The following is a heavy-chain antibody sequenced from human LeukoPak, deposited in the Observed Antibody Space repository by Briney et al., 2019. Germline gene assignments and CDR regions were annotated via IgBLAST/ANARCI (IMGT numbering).Heavy chain of an antibody. V-gene: IGHV1-18*04. D-gene: IGHD5-12*01. CDR1: GYTFTSYG. J-gene: IGHJ6*04. CDR3: AGDGNSGYDYYYYYGMDV. CDR2: ISAYNGNT. Sequence: ASVKVSCKASGYTFTSYGISRVRQAPGQGLEWMGWISAYNGNTNYAQKLQGRVTMTTDTSTSTAYMELRSLRSDDTAVYYCAGDGNSGYDYYYYYGMDVWGKGTTVTVSS.